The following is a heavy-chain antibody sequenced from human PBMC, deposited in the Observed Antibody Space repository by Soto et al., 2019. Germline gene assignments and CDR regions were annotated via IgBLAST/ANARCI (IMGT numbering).Heavy chain of an antibody. CDR3: IPTEWLVRVGLLR. J-gene: IGHJ4*02. CDR1: GFTFSRYG. CDR2: ISYDGSNK. Sequence: QVQMVESGGGVVQPGRSLRLSCAASGFTFSRYGMHWVRQAPGKGLERVAVISYDGSNKYYADSVKGRFTISRDNSKNTLYLQMNSLRAEDTAVYYCIPTEWLVRVGLLRWGQGTLVTVSS. V-gene: IGHV3-30*03. D-gene: IGHD6-19*01.